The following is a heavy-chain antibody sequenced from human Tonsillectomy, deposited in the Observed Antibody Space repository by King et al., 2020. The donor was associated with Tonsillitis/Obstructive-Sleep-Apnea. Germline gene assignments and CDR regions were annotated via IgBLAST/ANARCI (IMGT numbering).Heavy chain of an antibody. CDR1: GGSFSGYY. D-gene: IGHD3-9*01. V-gene: IGHV4-34*01. Sequence: VQLQQWGAGLLKPSETLSLICAVYGGSFSGYYWSWIRQPPGKGLEWIGEINHSGSTNYNPSLKSRVTISLDTSKNQFSLKLTSVTAADTAVYYGARSGYPVDFDYWGQGALVTVSS. J-gene: IGHJ4*02. CDR2: INHSGST. CDR3: ARSGYPVDFDY.